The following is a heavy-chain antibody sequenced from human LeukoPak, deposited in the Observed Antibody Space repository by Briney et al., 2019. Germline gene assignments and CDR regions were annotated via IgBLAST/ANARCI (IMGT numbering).Heavy chain of an antibody. Sequence: ASVKVSCKASGYTFTGYYMHWVRQAPGQGLEWMGWINPNSGGTNYAQKFQGRVTMTRDTSISTAYMELSRLRSDDTAVCYCARRLSCSGGSCYHSADAFDIWGQGTMVTVSS. CDR2: INPNSGGT. CDR3: ARRLSCSGGSCYHSADAFDI. CDR1: GYTFTGYY. D-gene: IGHD2-15*01. J-gene: IGHJ3*02. V-gene: IGHV1-2*02.